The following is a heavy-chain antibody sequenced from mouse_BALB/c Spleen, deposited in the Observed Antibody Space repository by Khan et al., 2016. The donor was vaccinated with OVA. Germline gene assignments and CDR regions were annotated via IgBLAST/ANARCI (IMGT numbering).Heavy chain of an antibody. Sequence: EVKLLESGPGLVKPSQSLSLTCTVTGYSITSEYAWNWIRQFPGNKLEWMGYINYSGNTRFNPSLKSRTSITRDTSKNQFFLQLNSVTTEDTATYYWSRKDYYDYDPFPYWGQGTLGTVSA. CDR2: INYSGNT. D-gene: IGHD2-4*01. CDR3: SRKDYYDYDPFPY. CDR1: GYSITSEYA. J-gene: IGHJ3*01. V-gene: IGHV3-2*02.